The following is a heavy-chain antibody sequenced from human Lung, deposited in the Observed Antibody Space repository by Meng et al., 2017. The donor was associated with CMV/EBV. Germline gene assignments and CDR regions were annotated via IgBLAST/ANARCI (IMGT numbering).Heavy chain of an antibody. CDR3: LRRSGGSV. CDR1: GDSITNHNW. J-gene: IGHJ1*01. Sequence: QVQWRGSGPALVKPSETLSPPCAVSGDSITNHNWWAWVRQPPGKGLEWIGEIPHRGSSAYNPSLKSRVSMSIDKSKNQFSLKLTSVTAADTAVYHCLRRSGGSVWGQGTLVTVSS. CDR2: IPHRGSS. V-gene: IGHV4-4*02. D-gene: IGHD3-10*01.